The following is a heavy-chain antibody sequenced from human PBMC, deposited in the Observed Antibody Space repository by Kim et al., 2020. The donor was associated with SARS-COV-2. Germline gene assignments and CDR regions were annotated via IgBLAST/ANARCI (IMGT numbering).Heavy chain of an antibody. CDR3: ARDGGSYPNWFDP. V-gene: IGHV1-3*01. CDR2: INAGNGNT. D-gene: IGHD1-26*01. J-gene: IGHJ5*02. Sequence: ASVKVSCKASGYTFTSYAMHWVRQAPGQRLEWMGWINAGNGNTKYSQKFQGRVTITRDTSASTAYMELSSLRSEDTAVYYCARDGGSYPNWFDPWGQGTLVTVSS. CDR1: GYTFTSYA.